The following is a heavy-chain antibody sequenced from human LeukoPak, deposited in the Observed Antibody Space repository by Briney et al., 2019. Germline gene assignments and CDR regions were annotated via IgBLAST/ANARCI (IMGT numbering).Heavy chain of an antibody. CDR1: GFTFDDYG. D-gene: IGHD6-13*01. CDR2: INWNGGGT. J-gene: IGHJ4*02. V-gene: IGHV3-20*04. CDR3: ARKRGSWYYFDY. Sequence: PGGSLRLSCAASGFTFDDYGMSWVRQAPGKGLEWVSGINWNGGGTGYADSVKGRFTISRDNAKNSLYLQMNSLRAEDTALYYCARKRGSWYYFDYWGQGTLVTVSS.